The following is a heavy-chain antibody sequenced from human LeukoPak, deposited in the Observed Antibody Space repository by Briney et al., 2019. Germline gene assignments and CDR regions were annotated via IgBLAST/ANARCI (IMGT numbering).Heavy chain of an antibody. D-gene: IGHD6-13*01. Sequence: GRSLRLSCAASGFTFSSYAMHWVRQAPGKGLEWVAVISYDGSNKYYADSVKGRFTISRDDFKKTLYLQMNSLRAEDTAVYYCAGEGQPYNWFDPWGQGTLVTVSS. CDR3: AGEGQPYNWFDP. V-gene: IGHV3-30*01. CDR1: GFTFSSYA. J-gene: IGHJ5*02. CDR2: ISYDGSNK.